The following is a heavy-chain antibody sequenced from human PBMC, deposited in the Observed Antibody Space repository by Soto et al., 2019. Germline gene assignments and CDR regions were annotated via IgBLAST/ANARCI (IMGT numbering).Heavy chain of an antibody. CDR1: GFTVSSYA. CDR2: ISYDGSNK. J-gene: IGHJ4*02. V-gene: IGHV3-30-3*01. Sequence: PGGSLRLSCAASGFTVSSYAMHWVRQAPGKGLEWVAVISYDGSNKYYADSVKGRFTISRDNSKNTLYLQMNSLRAEDTAVYYCASEGYSSGYDPFDYWGQGTLVTVSS. D-gene: IGHD3-22*01. CDR3: ASEGYSSGYDPFDY.